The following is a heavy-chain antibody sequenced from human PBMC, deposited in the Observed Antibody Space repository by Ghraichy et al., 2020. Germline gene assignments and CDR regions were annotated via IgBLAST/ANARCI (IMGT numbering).Heavy chain of an antibody. CDR2: INSDGSNI. Sequence: GGSLRLSCAASGFTFSTYWMHWVRQAPGKGPVCVSRINSDGSNIKYADSVKGRFTISRDNAKNTLYLQMNSLRVEDTAVYYCVRGGCSGGSCYDDWYFDLWGRGTLVTVSS. CDR1: GFTFSTYW. CDR3: VRGGCSGGSCYDDWYFDL. V-gene: IGHV3-74*01. D-gene: IGHD2-15*01. J-gene: IGHJ2*01.